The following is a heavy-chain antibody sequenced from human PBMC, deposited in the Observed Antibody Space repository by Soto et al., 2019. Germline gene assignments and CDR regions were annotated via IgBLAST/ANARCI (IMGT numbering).Heavy chain of an antibody. CDR1: GGSISSSSYY. Sequence: PSETLSLTCPVSGGSISSSSYYWGWIRRPPGKGLEWIGSIYYSGSTYYNPSLKSRVTISVDTSKNQFSLKLSSVTAADTAVYYCARHVKQGLVGYRWFDPWGQGTLVTVSS. V-gene: IGHV4-39*01. J-gene: IGHJ5*02. CDR3: ARHVKQGLVGYRWFDP. CDR2: IYYSGST. D-gene: IGHD6-19*01.